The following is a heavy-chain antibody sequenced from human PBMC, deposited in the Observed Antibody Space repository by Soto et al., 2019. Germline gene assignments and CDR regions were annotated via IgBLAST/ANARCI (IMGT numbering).Heavy chain of an antibody. CDR3: ARGRDYNYGMDV. CDR1: GFAFSSFS. CDR2: IKHDGGEK. V-gene: IGHV3-7*03. J-gene: IGHJ6*02. Sequence: VGSLRLSCAASGFAFSSFSMAWVRQPPGKGLEWVANIKHDGGEKYSVDSLKGRFSVSRDNAKNSLYLQINSLRAEDTAVYYCARGRDYNYGMDVWGQGTSVTVSS.